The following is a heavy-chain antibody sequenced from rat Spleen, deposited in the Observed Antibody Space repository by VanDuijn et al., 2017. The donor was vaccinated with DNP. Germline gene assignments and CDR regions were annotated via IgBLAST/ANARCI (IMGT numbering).Heavy chain of an antibody. CDR3: ARWDYYSGYWYFDF. Sequence: QVQLKESGPGLVQPSQTLSLTCTVSGFSLISYGVSWVRQPPGKGLEWIAAISNGGSTDYNSALKSRLSISRDTSKSQVLLKMNSLQTEDTAMYFCARWDYYSGYWYFDFWGPGTMVTVSS. V-gene: IGHV2S12*01. D-gene: IGHD1-1*01. CDR1: GFSLISYG. J-gene: IGHJ1*01. CDR2: ISNGGST.